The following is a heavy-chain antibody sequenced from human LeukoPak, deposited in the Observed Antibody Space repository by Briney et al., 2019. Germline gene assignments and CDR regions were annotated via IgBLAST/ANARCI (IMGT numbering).Heavy chain of an antibody. CDR2: ISGSGGST. J-gene: IGHJ2*01. CDR1: GFTFSSYA. V-gene: IGHV3-23*01. D-gene: IGHD6-6*01. Sequence: GGSLRLSCAASGFTFSSYAMSWVRQAPGKGLEWVSAISGSGGSTYYASSVKGRFSISRDNSKNTLYLQMNNLRAEDTAVYSCAKYPSSSIWYFDLWGRGTLVTVSS. CDR3: AKYPSSSIWYFDL.